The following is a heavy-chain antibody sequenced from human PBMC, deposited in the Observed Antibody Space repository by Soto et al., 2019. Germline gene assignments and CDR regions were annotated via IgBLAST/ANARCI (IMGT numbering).Heavy chain of an antibody. D-gene: IGHD3-16*02. CDR2: ISAYNGNT. V-gene: IGHV1-18*01. CDR1: GYTFTSYG. CDR3: ARDVGVISFGGVIEHTI. J-gene: IGHJ4*02. Sequence: QVQLVQSGAEVKKPGASVKVSCKASGYTFTSYGISWVRQAPGQGLEWMGWISAYNGNTNYAQKLQGRVTMTTDTSTRTAYMGLGSLRSDYTAVYYCARDVGVISFGGVIEHTICGQGTLVTVSS.